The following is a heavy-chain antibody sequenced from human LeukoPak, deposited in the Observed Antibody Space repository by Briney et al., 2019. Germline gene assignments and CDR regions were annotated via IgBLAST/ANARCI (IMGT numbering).Heavy chain of an antibody. V-gene: IGHV3-21*01. CDR2: ISSSSSHI. Sequence: GGSLRLSRAASGFTFSSYSMNWVRQAPGKGLEWVSAISSSSSHINYADSVKGRFTISRDNAKNSLYLQMNSLRAEDTAVYYCVRDYGSGSHYPFDYWGQGTLVTVSS. CDR3: VRDYGSGSHYPFDY. CDR1: GFTFSSYS. J-gene: IGHJ4*02. D-gene: IGHD3-10*01.